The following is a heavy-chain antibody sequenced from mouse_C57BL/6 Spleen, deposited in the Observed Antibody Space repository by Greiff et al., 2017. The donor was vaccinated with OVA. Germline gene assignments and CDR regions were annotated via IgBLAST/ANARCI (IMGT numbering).Heavy chain of an antibody. Sequence: VQLQQPGAELVMPGASVKLSCKASGYTFTSYWMHWVKQKPGQGLEWIGEIDPSDSYTNYNQKFKGKSTLTVDKSSSTAYMQLSSLTSEDSAVYYCALYYGSSYGYFDVWGTGTTVTVSS. V-gene: IGHV1-69*01. CDR3: ALYYGSSYGYFDV. CDR2: IDPSDSYT. CDR1: GYTFTSYW. D-gene: IGHD1-1*01. J-gene: IGHJ1*03.